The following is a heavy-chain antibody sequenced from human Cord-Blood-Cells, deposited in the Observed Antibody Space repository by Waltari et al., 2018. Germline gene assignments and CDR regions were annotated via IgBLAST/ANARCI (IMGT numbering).Heavy chain of an antibody. Sequence: QVQLVQSGAEVKKPGSSVKVSCKASGGTFSSYAISWVRQAPGQGLEWMGGNIPIFGTANYEQKFQGRVTITADESTSTAYMELSSLRSEDTAVYYCAREASIQLWSRDYFDYWGQGTLVTVSS. D-gene: IGHD5-18*01. CDR2: NIPIFGTA. CDR3: AREASIQLWSRDYFDY. CDR1: GGTFSSYA. V-gene: IGHV1-69*01. J-gene: IGHJ4*02.